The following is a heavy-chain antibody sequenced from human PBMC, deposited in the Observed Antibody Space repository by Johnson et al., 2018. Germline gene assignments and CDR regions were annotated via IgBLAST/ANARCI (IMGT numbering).Heavy chain of an antibody. V-gene: IGHV3-74*01. J-gene: IGHJ6*03. CDR2: INSDGTVT. D-gene: IGHD2-21*02. CDR3: SAVVTGHHYMDV. CDR1: GFTFSNPW. Sequence: EVQLVESGGGLVQPGGSLRLSCAASGFTFSNPWMHWVRPAPGKGLVWVSRINSDGTVTNDADSVKGRFTIPRDNAKNTLHLQMNSLRAEDTAVYSCSAVVTGHHYMDVWGKGTTVTVSS.